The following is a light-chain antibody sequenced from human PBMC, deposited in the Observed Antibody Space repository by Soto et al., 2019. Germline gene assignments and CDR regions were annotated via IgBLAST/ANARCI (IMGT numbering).Light chain of an antibody. Sequence: SYELIQPPSVSVAPGQTARITCGGNNIGSKSVHWYQQKPGQAPVLVVYDDSDRPSGTPERFSGSNSGNTATLTISRVEAGDEADYYCQVWDSSSDHYVFGTGTKVTVL. CDR3: QVWDSSSDHYV. CDR1: NIGSKS. J-gene: IGLJ1*01. V-gene: IGLV3-21*02. CDR2: DDS.